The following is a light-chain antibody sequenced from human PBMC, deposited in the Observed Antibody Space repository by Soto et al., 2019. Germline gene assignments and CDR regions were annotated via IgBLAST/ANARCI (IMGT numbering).Light chain of an antibody. V-gene: IGLV1-36*01. CDR1: SSNIGNNA. Sequence: QSVLTQPTSVSEAPRQRVTISCSGSSSNIGNNAVNWYQQLPGKAPKLLIYYDDLLPSGVSDRFSGSKSGTSASLAISGLQSEDEADYYCAAWDDSLKGVVFGGGTKLTVL. CDR2: YDD. J-gene: IGLJ2*01. CDR3: AAWDDSLKGVV.